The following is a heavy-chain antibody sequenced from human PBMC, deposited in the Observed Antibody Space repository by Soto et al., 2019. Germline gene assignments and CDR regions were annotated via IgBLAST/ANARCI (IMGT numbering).Heavy chain of an antibody. V-gene: IGHV3-23*01. CDR1: GFTFSSYA. J-gene: IGHJ4*02. CDR2: ISGSGGST. Sequence: PGGSLRLSCASSGFTFSSYAMSWVRQAPVKVLDWVSAISGSGGSTYYADSVKGRFTISRDNSKNTLYLQMNSLRAEDTAVYYCAKALRMRGYSYGLGGLDYWGQGTLVTVSS. CDR3: AKALRMRGYSYGLGGLDY. D-gene: IGHD5-18*01.